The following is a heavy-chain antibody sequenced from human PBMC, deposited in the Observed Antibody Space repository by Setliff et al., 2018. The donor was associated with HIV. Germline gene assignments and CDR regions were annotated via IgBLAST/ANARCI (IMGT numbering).Heavy chain of an antibody. D-gene: IGHD2-21*01. CDR2: ISAYNDNT. V-gene: IGHV1-18*01. Sequence: ASVKVSCKASGGTFSTYTISWVRQAPGQGLEWMGWISAYNDNTNYAQKLQGRVTMTTDTSTSTAYMELRSLRSDDTAAYYCATKTIGGDCCNWYFDLWGRGSVVTVSS. CDR1: GGTFSTYT. J-gene: IGHJ2*01. CDR3: ATKTIGGDCCNWYFDL.